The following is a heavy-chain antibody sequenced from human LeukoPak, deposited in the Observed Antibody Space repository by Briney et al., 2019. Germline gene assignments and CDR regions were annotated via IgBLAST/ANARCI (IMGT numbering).Heavy chain of an antibody. Sequence: SETLSLTCTVSGDSISRSHFGGWIRQPPGKGLEWIGTISYSGSTWYNPTLESRVTISGDTSKNQFSLKLSPVTAADTAVYYCARRYYDILTGYSNYYFDYWGQGTLVTVSS. V-gene: IGHV4-39*07. D-gene: IGHD3-9*01. J-gene: IGHJ4*02. CDR1: GDSISRSHF. CDR3: ARRYYDILTGYSNYYFDY. CDR2: ISYSGST.